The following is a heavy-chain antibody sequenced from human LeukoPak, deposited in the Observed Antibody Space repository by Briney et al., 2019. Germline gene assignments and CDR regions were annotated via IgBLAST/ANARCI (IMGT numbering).Heavy chain of an antibody. V-gene: IGHV4-59*01. D-gene: IGHD5-12*01. CDR1: GGSISSYY. J-gene: IGHJ4*02. Sequence: SETRSLTCTVSGGSISSYYWSWIRQPPGKGLEWIGYIYYSGSTNYNPSLKNRVTISVDTSKNQFSLKLTSVTAADTAVYYCAIGYYYQNYYFDYWGQGTLVTVSS. CDR3: AIGYYYQNYYFDY. CDR2: IYYSGST.